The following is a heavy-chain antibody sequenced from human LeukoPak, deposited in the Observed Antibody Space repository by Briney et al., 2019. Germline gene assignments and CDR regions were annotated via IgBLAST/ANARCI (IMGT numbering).Heavy chain of an antibody. CDR1: GGTFSSYA. J-gene: IGHJ4*02. D-gene: IGHD4-11*01. Sequence: GASVKVSCKASGGTFSSYAISWVRQAPGQGLEWMGIINPSGGSTSYAQKFQGRVTMTRDMSTSTVYMELSSLRSEDTAVYYCARDLLDYSNVWGQGTLVTVSS. CDR2: INPSGGST. V-gene: IGHV1-46*01. CDR3: ARDLLDYSNV.